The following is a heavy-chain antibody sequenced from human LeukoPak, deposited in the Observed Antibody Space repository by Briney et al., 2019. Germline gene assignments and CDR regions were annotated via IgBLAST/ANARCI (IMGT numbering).Heavy chain of an antibody. CDR3: TSSGGSFDY. CDR1: GFTFSSYG. D-gene: IGHD2-8*02. V-gene: IGHV3-33*01. Sequence: PGGSLRLSCAASGFTFSSYGMHWVRQAPGKGLEWVAVIWYDGSNKYYADSVKGRFTISRDNSKNTLYLQMNSLKTEDTAVYYCTSSGGSFDYWGQGTLVTVSS. J-gene: IGHJ4*02. CDR2: IWYDGSNK.